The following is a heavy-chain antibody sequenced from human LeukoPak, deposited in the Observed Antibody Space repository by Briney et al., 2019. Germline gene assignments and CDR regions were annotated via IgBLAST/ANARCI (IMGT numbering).Heavy chain of an antibody. J-gene: IGHJ4*02. CDR1: GGSISGGGYS. D-gene: IGHD3-16*01. Sequence: PSETLSLTCAVSGGSISGGGYSWIWIRQPQGKGLEWIGYIYYSGSTYYNPSLKSRVTISVDRSKNQFSLNLQSVTAADTAVYYCASVSSGGYFDYWGQGILVSVSS. V-gene: IGHV4-30-2*01. CDR2: IYYSGST. CDR3: ASVSSGGYFDY.